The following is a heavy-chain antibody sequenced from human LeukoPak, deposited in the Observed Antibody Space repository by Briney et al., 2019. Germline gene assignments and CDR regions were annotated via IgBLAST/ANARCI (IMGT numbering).Heavy chain of an antibody. V-gene: IGHV3-23*01. J-gene: IGHJ4*02. D-gene: IGHD3-3*01. Sequence: GGSLRLSCAASGFTFSSYAMSWVRQAPGKGLEWVSAISGSGGSTYYADSVKGRFTISRDNSKNTLYLQMNSLRAEDTAVYYCAKDTHYDFWSGYVDYWGQGTLVTVSS. CDR1: GFTFSSYA. CDR3: AKDTHYDFWSGYVDY. CDR2: ISGSGGST.